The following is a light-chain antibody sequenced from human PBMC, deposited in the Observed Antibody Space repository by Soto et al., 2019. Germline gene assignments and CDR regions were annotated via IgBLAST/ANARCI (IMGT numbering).Light chain of an antibody. CDR3: AAWDDGLNGHYV. V-gene: IGLV1-44*01. CDR2: SNN. Sequence: QSVLTQPPSASGTPGQRVTISCSGSSSNIGSNTVNWYQQLPGTAPKLLIYSNNQRPSGVPDRFSGSKSGTSASLAISGLQSEDEADYDCAAWDDGLNGHYVFGTGTKVTVL. J-gene: IGLJ1*01. CDR1: SSNIGSNT.